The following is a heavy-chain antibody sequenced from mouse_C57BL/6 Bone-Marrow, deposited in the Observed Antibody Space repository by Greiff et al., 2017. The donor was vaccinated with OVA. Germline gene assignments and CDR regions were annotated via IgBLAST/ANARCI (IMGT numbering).Heavy chain of an antibody. CDR1: GYTFTDYE. Sequence: LVESGAELVRPGASVTLSCKASGYTFTDYEMHWVKQTPVHGLEWIGAIDPETGGTAYNQKFKGKAILTADKSSSTAYMELRSLTSEDSAVYYCKRSYYAMDYWGQGTSVTVSS. CDR3: KRSYYAMDY. D-gene: IGHD1-1*01. J-gene: IGHJ4*01. CDR2: IDPETGGT. V-gene: IGHV1-15*01.